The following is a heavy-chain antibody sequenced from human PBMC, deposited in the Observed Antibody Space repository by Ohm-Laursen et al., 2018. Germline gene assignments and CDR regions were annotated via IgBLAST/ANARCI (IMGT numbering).Heavy chain of an antibody. CDR2: MYYSGST. CDR3: ARHNRYYYDLDV. J-gene: IGHJ6*02. Sequence: SETLSLTCTVSGGSISSYYWSWIRQPPGKGLEWIRYMYYSGSTNYNPSLKGRVTISVDTSKNQFSLKLSSVTAADTAVYYCARHNRYYYDLDVWGQGTTVTVSS. CDR1: GGSISSYY. V-gene: IGHV4-59*08.